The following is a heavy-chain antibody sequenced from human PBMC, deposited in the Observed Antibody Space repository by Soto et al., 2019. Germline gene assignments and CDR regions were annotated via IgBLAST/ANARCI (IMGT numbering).Heavy chain of an antibody. CDR2: IYYSGST. CDR3: ARGGTREYSSSPRYYFDY. CDR1: GGSISSYY. V-gene: IGHV4-59*01. J-gene: IGHJ4*02. D-gene: IGHD6-13*01. Sequence: PSETLSLTCTVSGGSISSYYWSWIRQPPGKGLEWIGYIYYSGSTNYNPSLKSRVTISVDTSKNQFSLKLSSVTAADTAVYYCARGGTREYSSSPRYYFDYWGQGTLVTVSS.